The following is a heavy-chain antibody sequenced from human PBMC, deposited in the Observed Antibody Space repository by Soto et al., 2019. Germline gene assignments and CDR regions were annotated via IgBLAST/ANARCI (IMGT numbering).Heavy chain of an antibody. CDR2: IYYSGST. J-gene: IGHJ6*02. V-gene: IGHV4-39*01. CDR3: ARGVYCSSTSCYPYYYYYGMDV. D-gene: IGHD2-2*01. Sequence: QLQLQESGPGLVKPSETLSLTCTVSGGSISSSSYYWGWIRQPPGKGLEWIGSIYYSGSTYYNPAIKSRVTISVDTSKNQFSLKLSSVTAADTAVYYCARGVYCSSTSCYPYYYYYGMDVWGQGTTVTVSS. CDR1: GGSISSSSYY.